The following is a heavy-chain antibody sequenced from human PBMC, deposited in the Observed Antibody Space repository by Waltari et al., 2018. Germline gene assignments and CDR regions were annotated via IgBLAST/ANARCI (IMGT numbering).Heavy chain of an antibody. J-gene: IGHJ4*02. V-gene: IGHV3-23*01. Sequence: EVQLLESGGGLVQPGGSLRLSCAASEFTFSNYAMSWVRQAPGQGLEWVSSIRDGGDHRYYADSVKGRFTISRDNSKNTLSLQMNVLRAEDTAIYYCAKNHLVRGIIYDFDYWGQGTLVSVSS. CDR2: IRDGGDHR. D-gene: IGHD3-10*01. CDR3: AKNHLVRGIIYDFDY. CDR1: EFTFSNYA.